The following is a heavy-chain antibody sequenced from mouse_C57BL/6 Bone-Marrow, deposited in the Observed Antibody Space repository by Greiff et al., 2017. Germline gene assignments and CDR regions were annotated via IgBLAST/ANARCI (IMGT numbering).Heavy chain of an antibody. CDR3: ARLTLDY. CDR1: GFTFSSYG. CDR2: ISSGGSYT. J-gene: IGHJ2*01. V-gene: IGHV5-6*01. Sequence: EVQGVESGGDLVKPEGSLKLSCAASGFTFSSYGMSWVRQTPDKRLEWVATISSGGSYTYYPDSVKGRFTISRDNAKNTLYLQMSSLKSEDTAMYYCARLTLDYWGQGTTLTVSS. D-gene: IGHD4-1*01.